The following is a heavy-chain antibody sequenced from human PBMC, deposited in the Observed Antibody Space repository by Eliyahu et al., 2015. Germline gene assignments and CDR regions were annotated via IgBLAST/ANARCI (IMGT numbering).Heavy chain of an antibody. D-gene: IGHD6-13*01. CDR3: ARGPSPIMYSSSWLYYYYYYGMDV. Sequence: IGYIYYSGSTYYNPSLKSRVTISVDTSKNQFSLKLSSVTAADTAVYYCARGPSPIMYSSSWLYYYYYYGMDVWGQGTTVTVSS. CDR2: IYYSGST. J-gene: IGHJ6*02. V-gene: IGHV4-31*02.